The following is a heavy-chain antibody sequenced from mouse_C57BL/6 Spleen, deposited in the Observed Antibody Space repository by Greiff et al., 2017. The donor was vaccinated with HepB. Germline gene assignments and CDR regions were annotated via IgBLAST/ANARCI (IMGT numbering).Heavy chain of an antibody. Sequence: QVQLKESGPELVKPGASVKISCKASGYAFSSSWMNWVKQRPGEGLEWIGRIYPGDGDTNYNGKFKGKATLTADKSSSTAYMQLSSLTSEDSAVYFCARQGSNYPWFAYWGQGTLVTVSA. CDR3: ARQGSNYPWFAY. V-gene: IGHV1-82*01. D-gene: IGHD2-5*01. J-gene: IGHJ3*01. CDR1: GYAFSSSW. CDR2: IYPGDGDT.